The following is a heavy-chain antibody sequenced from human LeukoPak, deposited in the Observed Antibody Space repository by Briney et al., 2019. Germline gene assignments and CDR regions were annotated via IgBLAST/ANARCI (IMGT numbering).Heavy chain of an antibody. Sequence: ASVKVSCKASGYTFTGYYMHWVRQAPGQGLEWMGWINPNSGGTNYAQKFQGRVTMTRDTSISTAYMELSRLRSDDTAVYYCARDRVGATKVVDYWGQGTLVTVPS. CDR2: INPNSGGT. D-gene: IGHD1-26*01. J-gene: IGHJ4*02. CDR3: ARDRVGATKVVDY. CDR1: GYTFTGYY. V-gene: IGHV1-2*02.